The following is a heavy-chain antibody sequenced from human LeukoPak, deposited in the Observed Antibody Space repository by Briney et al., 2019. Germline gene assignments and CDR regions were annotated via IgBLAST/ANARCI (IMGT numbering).Heavy chain of an antibody. Sequence: ASVKVSCKASGYTFTSYDINWVRQATGQGLEWMGWMNPNSGNTGYAQKFQGRVTITRDASISTAYMDLSSLRSEDTAVYYCARGSDLRAYSNYVGFDYWGQGTLVTVSS. J-gene: IGHJ4*02. V-gene: IGHV1-8*03. CDR1: GYTFTSYD. D-gene: IGHD4-11*01. CDR3: ARGSDLRAYSNYVGFDY. CDR2: MNPNSGNT.